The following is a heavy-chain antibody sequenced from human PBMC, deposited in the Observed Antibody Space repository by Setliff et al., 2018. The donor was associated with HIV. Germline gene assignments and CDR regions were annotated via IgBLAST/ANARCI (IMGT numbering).Heavy chain of an antibody. CDR1: GFTFSNYN. CDR2: ISSSGYI. CDR3: TRAYLGVVVAQYLMDV. V-gene: IGHV3-21*01. D-gene: IGHD3-3*01. Sequence: GGSLRLSCAAFGFTFSNYNMNWVRQAPGKGLEWVASISSSGYIYYGDPVKGRFTISRDNAKTSVSLRMNSLTAEDTAVYFCTRAYLGVVVAQYLMDVWGKGTTVTVSS. J-gene: IGHJ6*03.